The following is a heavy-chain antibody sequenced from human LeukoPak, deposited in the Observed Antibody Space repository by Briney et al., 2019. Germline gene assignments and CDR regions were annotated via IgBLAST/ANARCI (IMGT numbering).Heavy chain of an antibody. CDR2: IYTSGST. CDR3: ARDRVELSYYYYHYMDV. CDR1: GGSISSYY. V-gene: IGHV4-4*07. D-gene: IGHD1-7*01. J-gene: IGHJ6*03. Sequence: TSETLSLTCTVSGGSISSYYWSWIRQPAGKGLEWIGRIYTSGSTNYNPSLKRRVTMSLDTAKTQFSLKLRPVTAADTAVYYCARDRVELSYYYYHYMDVWGKGTTVTVSS.